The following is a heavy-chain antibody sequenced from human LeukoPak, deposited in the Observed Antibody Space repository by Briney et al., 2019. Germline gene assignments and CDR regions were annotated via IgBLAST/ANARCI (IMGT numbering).Heavy chain of an antibody. CDR3: ARSLSSTGCYYYGMDV. Sequence: SETLSLTCSVSGGSISTYYWSWIRQPPGKGLEWIGYIYYTGTTDYNPSLKSRVTISLDTSKDQFSLNLNSVTAADTAVYYCARSLSSTGCYYYGMDVWGQGTTVTVSS. D-gene: IGHD6-13*01. CDR2: IYYTGTT. CDR1: GGSISTYY. J-gene: IGHJ6*02. V-gene: IGHV4-59*08.